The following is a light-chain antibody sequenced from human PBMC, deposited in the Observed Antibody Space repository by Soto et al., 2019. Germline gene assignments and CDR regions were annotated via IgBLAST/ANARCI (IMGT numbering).Light chain of an antibody. CDR2: DAS. J-gene: IGKJ1*01. CDR3: QQYSNWPPWT. Sequence: EIVMTQSPATLSVSPGERATLSCRASQGVSSNLAWYQQKPGQAPRLLIYDASTRATGIPARFSGSGSGTEFTLTITSLQSEDFAVYYCQQYSNWPPWTFGQGTKVDI. CDR1: QGVSSN. V-gene: IGKV3-15*01.